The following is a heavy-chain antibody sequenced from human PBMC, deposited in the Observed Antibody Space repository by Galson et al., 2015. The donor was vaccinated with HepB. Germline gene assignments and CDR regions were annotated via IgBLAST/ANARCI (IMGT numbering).Heavy chain of an antibody. J-gene: IGHJ5*02. V-gene: IGHV4-34*01. Sequence: SETMSLTCAVYGGSFSGYYWSWIRQPPGKGLEWIGEINHSGSTNYNPSLKSRVTISVDTSKNQFSLKLSSVTAADTAVYYCARGRARGGKGNWFDPWGQGTLVTVSS. CDR1: GGSFSGYY. D-gene: IGHD4-23*01. CDR2: INHSGST. CDR3: ARGRARGGKGNWFDP.